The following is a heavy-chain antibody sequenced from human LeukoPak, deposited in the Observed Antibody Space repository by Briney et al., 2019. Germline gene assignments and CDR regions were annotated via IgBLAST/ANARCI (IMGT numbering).Heavy chain of an antibody. CDR3: TTGPGNSGY. CDR2: IKSTTVDGTP. CDR1: GLTFSNAW. V-gene: IGHV3-15*01. D-gene: IGHD4-23*01. Sequence: GRSLRLSCAVSGLTFSNAWMSWVRQAPGKGLEWVGRIKSTTVDGTPEYAAPVKGRFTISRDDSKDTVYLQMNSLKTEDTAVYYCTTGPGNSGYWGQGTLVTVSS. J-gene: IGHJ4*02.